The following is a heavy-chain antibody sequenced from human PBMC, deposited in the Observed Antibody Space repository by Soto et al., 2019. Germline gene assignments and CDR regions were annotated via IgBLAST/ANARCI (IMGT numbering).Heavy chain of an antibody. CDR3: ARDPTPGSGNY. CDR2: IYHSGST. CDR1: GYSISSGYY. Sequence: SETLSLTCAVSGYSISSGYYWGWIRQPPGKGLEWIGSIYHSGSTYYNPSLKSRVTISVDTSKNQFSLKLSSVTAADTAVYYCARDPTPGSGNYWGQGTLVTVSS. J-gene: IGHJ4*02. D-gene: IGHD1-26*01. V-gene: IGHV4-38-2*02.